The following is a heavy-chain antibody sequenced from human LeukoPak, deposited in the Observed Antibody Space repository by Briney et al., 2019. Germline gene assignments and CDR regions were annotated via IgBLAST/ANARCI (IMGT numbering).Heavy chain of an antibody. D-gene: IGHD5-18*01. J-gene: IGHJ6*02. CDR1: GFTFSSYS. Sequence: QAGGSLRLSCAASGFTFSSYSMNWVRQAPGKGLEWVAVIWYDGSNKYYADSVKGRFTISRDNAKNTLYLQMNSLRAEDTAVYYCARDAVDTANAVWGQGTTVTVSS. CDR3: ARDAVDTANAV. V-gene: IGHV3-33*08. CDR2: IWYDGSNK.